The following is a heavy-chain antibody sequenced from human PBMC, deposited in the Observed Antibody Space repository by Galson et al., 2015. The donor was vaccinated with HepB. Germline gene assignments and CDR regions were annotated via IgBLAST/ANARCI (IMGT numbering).Heavy chain of an antibody. CDR1: GLTFSHYD. CDR2: ISFDGSTK. CDR3: ARDWEFDY. V-gene: IGHV3-30-3*01. D-gene: IGHD1-26*01. J-gene: IGHJ4*02. Sequence: SLRLSCAASGLTFSHYDMYWVRQAPGKGLECVAGISFDGSTKYYADSVRGRFTISRNNSKNTPGLQMNYLRTEDTAVYYCARDWEFDYWGPGTLVSVSS.